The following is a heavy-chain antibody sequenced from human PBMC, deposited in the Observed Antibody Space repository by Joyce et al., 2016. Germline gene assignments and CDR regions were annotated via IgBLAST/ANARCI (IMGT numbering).Heavy chain of an antibody. CDR1: GESITSVGYY. CDR3: TRGDY. J-gene: IGHJ4*02. Sequence: QVQLQESVPGLVKPLQTLSLTCTVSGESITSVGYYWTWIRRHPGKGLEWIGFIAYTGKTFYNPTLKSRLTISADTSKNQFSLKLTSVTAADAAMYYCTRGDYWGQGALVTVSS. CDR2: IAYTGKT. V-gene: IGHV4-31*03.